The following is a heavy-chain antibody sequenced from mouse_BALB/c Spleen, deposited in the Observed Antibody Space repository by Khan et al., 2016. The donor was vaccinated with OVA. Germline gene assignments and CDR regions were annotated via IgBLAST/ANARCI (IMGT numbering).Heavy chain of an antibody. D-gene: IGHD2-1*01. CDR2: IDPSDSYT. V-gene: IGHV1-69*02. Sequence: QVQLQQPGAELVKPGASVKLSCKASGYTFTRYWMQWVQQRPGQGLEWIGEIDPSDSYTNYNQKFKGKATSPVDKSSSKAYMQLSSLTSEDSAVYYCGRYGNYFAYWGQGTLVTIST. J-gene: IGHJ3*01. CDR3: GRYGNYFAY. CDR1: GYTFTRYW.